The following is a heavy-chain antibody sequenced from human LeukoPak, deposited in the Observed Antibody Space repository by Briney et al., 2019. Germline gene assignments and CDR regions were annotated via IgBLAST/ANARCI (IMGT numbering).Heavy chain of an antibody. V-gene: IGHV1-8*03. CDR2: MNPNSGNT. CDR3: ARNHPGNWLDP. D-gene: IGHD1-14*01. CDR1: GVTFTSYD. Sequence: ASVKVSCKASGVTFTSYDINWVRQATGQGLEWMGWMNPNSGNTGYAQKFQGRVTVTRNTSISTAYMEFSSLRSEDTAVYYCARNHPGNWLDPWGQGTLVTVSS. J-gene: IGHJ5*02.